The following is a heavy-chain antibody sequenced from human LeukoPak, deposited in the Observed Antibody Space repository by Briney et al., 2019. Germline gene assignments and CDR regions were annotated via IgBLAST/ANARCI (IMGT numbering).Heavy chain of an antibody. CDR2: IYYSGST. Sequence: SETLSLTCTVSGGSIIDYYWSRIRQPPGKGLEWIGYIYYSGSTNYSPSLKSRVTISVDTSKTQFSLKLSSVTAADTAVYYCARHHGLYSQDYFDYWGQGTLVTGSS. CDR1: GGSIIDYY. CDR3: ARHHGLYSQDYFDY. V-gene: IGHV4-59*01. D-gene: IGHD2-2*02. J-gene: IGHJ4*02.